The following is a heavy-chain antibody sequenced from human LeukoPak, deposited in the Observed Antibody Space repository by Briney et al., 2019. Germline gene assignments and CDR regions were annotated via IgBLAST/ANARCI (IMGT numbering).Heavy chain of an antibody. CDR3: AGGGSYTSFY. J-gene: IGHJ4*02. Sequence: SVKVSCKASGYTFTSYGISWVRQAPGQGLEWMGRIIPILGIANYAQKFQGRVTITADKSTSTAYMELSSLRSEDTAVYYCAGGGSYTSFYWGQGTLVTVSS. CDR1: GYTFTSYG. V-gene: IGHV1-69*04. CDR2: IIPILGIA. D-gene: IGHD1-26*01.